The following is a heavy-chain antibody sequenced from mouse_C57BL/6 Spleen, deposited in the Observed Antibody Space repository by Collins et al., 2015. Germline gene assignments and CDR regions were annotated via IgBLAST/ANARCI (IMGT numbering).Heavy chain of an antibody. J-gene: IGHJ2*01. V-gene: IGHV1-39*01. Sequence: SNGKSLEWIGVINPNYGTTSYNQKFKGKATLTVDQSSSTAYMQLNSLTSEDSAVYYCAREVYGNYPDYWGQGTTLTVSS. CDR2: INPNYGTT. D-gene: IGHD2-1*01. CDR3: AREVYGNYPDY.